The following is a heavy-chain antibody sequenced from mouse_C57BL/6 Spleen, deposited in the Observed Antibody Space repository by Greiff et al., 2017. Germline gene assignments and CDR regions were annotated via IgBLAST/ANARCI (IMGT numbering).Heavy chain of an antibody. Sequence: VQLQQSGAELVRPGASVKLSCTASGFNIKDDYMHWVKQRPDQGLEWIGWIDPENGDTEYASKFQGKATITADTSSNTAYLQLSRLTSEDTAVYYWTTPIDGYPDDWGQGTTLTVSS. CDR3: TTPIDGYPDD. CDR2: IDPENGDT. CDR1: GFNIKDDY. V-gene: IGHV14-4*01. D-gene: IGHD2-3*01. J-gene: IGHJ2*01.